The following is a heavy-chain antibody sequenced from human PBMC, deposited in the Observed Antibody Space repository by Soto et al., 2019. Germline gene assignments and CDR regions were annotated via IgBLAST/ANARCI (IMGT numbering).Heavy chain of an antibody. V-gene: IGHV4-39*02. CDR1: GDSGGFISSSSYH. CDR3: AREIPDVFSSSWSLDY. Sequence: SETLSLTCTVSGDSGGFISSSSYHWGWIRQPPGKGLEWIGNIYYSGSTNYNPTIKSRVTISGDTSKNSLYLQMNSLRAEDTAVYYCAREIPDVFSSSWSLDYWGQGALVTVSS. D-gene: IGHD6-13*01. CDR2: IYYSGST. J-gene: IGHJ4*02.